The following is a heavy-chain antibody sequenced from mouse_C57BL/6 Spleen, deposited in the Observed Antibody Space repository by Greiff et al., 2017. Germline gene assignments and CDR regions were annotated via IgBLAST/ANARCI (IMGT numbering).Heavy chain of an antibody. CDR3: ARKSTMITYFDY. Sequence: EVQVVESGGDLVKPGGSLKLSCAASGFTFSSYGMSWVRQTPDKRLEWVATISSGGSYTYYPDSVKGRFTISRDNAKNTLYLQMSSLKSEDTAMYYCARKSTMITYFDYWGQGTTLTVSS. D-gene: IGHD2-4*01. CDR2: ISSGGSYT. CDR1: GFTFSSYG. J-gene: IGHJ2*01. V-gene: IGHV5-6*01.